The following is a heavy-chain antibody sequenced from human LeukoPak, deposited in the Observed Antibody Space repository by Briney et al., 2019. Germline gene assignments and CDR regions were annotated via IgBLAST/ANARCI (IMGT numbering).Heavy chain of an antibody. J-gene: IGHJ5*02. CDR2: IYYSGST. Sequence: SETLSLTCTVSGGSISNYYWSWIRQPPGKGLEWIAYIYYSGSTNYNPSLKSRVTISVDTSKNQFSLKLSSVTAADTAVYYCARGFSVAWFDPWGQGTLVTVSS. CDR3: ARGFSVAWFDP. CDR1: GGSISNYY. V-gene: IGHV4-59*01.